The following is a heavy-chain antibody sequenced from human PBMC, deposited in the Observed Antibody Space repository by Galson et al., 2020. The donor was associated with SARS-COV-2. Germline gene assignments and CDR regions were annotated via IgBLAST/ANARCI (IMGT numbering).Heavy chain of an antibody. CDR1: GFTFSSYA. CDR3: AKTGYSYGYSYYDMDV. CDR2: ISYDGSNK. J-gene: IGHJ6*03. D-gene: IGHD5-18*01. Sequence: GGSLRLSCAASGFTFSSYAMHWVRQAPGKGLEWVAVISYDGSNKYYADSVKGRFTISRDNSKNTLYLQMNSLRAEDTAVYYCAKTGYSYGYSYYDMDVWGKGTTVTVSS. V-gene: IGHV3-30*04.